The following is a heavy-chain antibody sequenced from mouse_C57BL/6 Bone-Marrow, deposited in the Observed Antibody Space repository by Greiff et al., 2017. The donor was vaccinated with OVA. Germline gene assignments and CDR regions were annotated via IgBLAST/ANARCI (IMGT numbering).Heavy chain of an antibody. CDR3: ASNYGSSWFAY. CDR1: GFTFSDYY. Sequence: EVQGVESGGGLVQPGGSLKLSCAASGFTFSDYYMYWVRQTPEKRLEWVAYISNGGGSTYYPDTVKGRFTISRDNAKNTLYLQMSRLKSEDTAMYYCASNYGSSWFAYWGQGTLVTVSA. V-gene: IGHV5-12*01. D-gene: IGHD1-1*01. CDR2: ISNGGGST. J-gene: IGHJ3*01.